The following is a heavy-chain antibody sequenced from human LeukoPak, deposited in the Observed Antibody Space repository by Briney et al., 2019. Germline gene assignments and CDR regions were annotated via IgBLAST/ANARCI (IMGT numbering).Heavy chain of an antibody. V-gene: IGHV4-34*01. D-gene: IGHD3-9*01. CDR3: ARHRVRYFANDAFDI. CDR1: GGSFSGYY. CDR2: INHSGST. Sequence: SETLSLTCAVYGGSFSGYYWGWIRQPPGKGLEWIGEINHSGSTNYNPSLKSRVTISVDTSKNQFSLKLSSVTAADTAVYYCARHRVRYFANDAFDIWGQGTMVTVSS. J-gene: IGHJ3*02.